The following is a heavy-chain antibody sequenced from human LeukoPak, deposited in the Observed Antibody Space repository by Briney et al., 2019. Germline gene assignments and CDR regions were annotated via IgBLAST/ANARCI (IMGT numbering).Heavy chain of an antibody. CDR2: ISPGDSDT. V-gene: IGHV5-51*01. D-gene: IGHD6-19*01. J-gene: IGHJ3*02. Sequence: GESLKISCKGSGYRFTNYWNGCVRQMPAKDLEWMGIISPGDSDTSYSPSLQSQVHISPDKSLSTVYLRWSSLTASDTAMYYCARRYCSGWYGESFDIWGQGTMVTV. CDR3: ARRYCSGWYGESFDI. CDR1: GYRFTNYW.